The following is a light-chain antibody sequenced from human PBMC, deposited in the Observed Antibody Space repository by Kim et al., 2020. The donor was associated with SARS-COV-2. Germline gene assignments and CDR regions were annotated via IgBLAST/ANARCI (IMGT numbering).Light chain of an antibody. V-gene: IGKV4-1*01. Sequence: ATINSKSGQNVLYSSNNKNYLAWYQQKPGQPPKLLIYWASTRESGVPDRFSGSGSGTDFTLTISSLQAEDVAVYFCQQYYSAPLTFGGGTKVDIK. J-gene: IGKJ4*01. CDR2: WAS. CDR1: QNVLYSSNNKNY. CDR3: QQYYSAPLT.